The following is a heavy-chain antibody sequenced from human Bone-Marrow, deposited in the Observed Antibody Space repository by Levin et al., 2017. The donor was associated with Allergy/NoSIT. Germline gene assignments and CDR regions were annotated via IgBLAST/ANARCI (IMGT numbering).Heavy chain of an antibody. CDR1: GFTLSRYW. CDR3: ARDAATLVFGVVPRGGMDV. D-gene: IGHD3-3*01. Sequence: GESLKISCSASGFTLSRYWMNWVRQAPGKGLEWVANIKEDGGERYYLGSVKGRFTISRDNAKNSVFLEMNSLRVEDTVGYYCARDAATLVFGVVPRGGMDVWGQGTTVTVSS. J-gene: IGHJ6*02. V-gene: IGHV3-7*01. CDR2: IKEDGGER.